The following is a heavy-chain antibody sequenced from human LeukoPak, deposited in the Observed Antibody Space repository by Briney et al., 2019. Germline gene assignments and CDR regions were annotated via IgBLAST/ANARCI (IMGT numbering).Heavy chain of an antibody. Sequence: GGSLRLSCAASEFTFSSYAMHWVRQAPGKGLEWVAVISYDGSNKYYADSVKGRFTISRDNSKNTLYLQMNSLRAEDTAVYYCARDSGGWEPLGWFDYWGQGTLVTVSS. J-gene: IGHJ4*02. V-gene: IGHV3-30-3*01. CDR3: ARDSGGWEPLGWFDY. CDR1: EFTFSSYA. D-gene: IGHD6-19*01. CDR2: ISYDGSNK.